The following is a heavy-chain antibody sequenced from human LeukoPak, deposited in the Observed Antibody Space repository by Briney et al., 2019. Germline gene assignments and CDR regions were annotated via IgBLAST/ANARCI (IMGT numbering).Heavy chain of an antibody. J-gene: IGHJ5*02. CDR2: IYYSGST. CDR3: ARLRSHILTGYWTRPNWFDP. Sequence: PSETLSLTCTVSGGSISSSSYYWGWIRQPPGKGLEWIGSIYYSGSTYYNPSLKSRVTISVDTSKNQFSLKLSSVTAADTAVYYCARLRSHILTGYWTRPNWFDPWGQGTLVTVSS. D-gene: IGHD3-9*01. CDR1: GGSISSSSYY. V-gene: IGHV4-39*01.